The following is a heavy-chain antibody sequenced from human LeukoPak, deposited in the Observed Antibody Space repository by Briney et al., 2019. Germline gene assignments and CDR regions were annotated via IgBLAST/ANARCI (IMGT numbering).Heavy chain of an antibody. CDR2: TYYRSKWYI. CDR1: GDSLSSNSAA. V-gene: IGHV6-1*01. J-gene: IGHJ3*02. Sequence: PSQTLSLTCVISGDSLSSNSAACNWIRQSPSRGLEWLGRTYYRSKWYIGYAVSVKSRISIDRDASKNQFSLQLNSVTPEDTAVYYCAREGDDDDAFDIWGQGTMVTVSS. CDR3: AREGDDDDAFDI. D-gene: IGHD3-16*01.